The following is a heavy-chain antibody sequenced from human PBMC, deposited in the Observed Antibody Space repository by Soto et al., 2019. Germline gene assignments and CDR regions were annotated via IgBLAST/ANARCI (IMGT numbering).Heavy chain of an antibody. Sequence: PSETLSLTCTVSGGSISSYYWSWIRQPPGKGLELIGYIYYSGSANYNPPLKSRVTISVDTSKNQFSLKLSSVTAADTAVYYCARAGSYGYGLYFDYWGQGTLVTVSS. D-gene: IGHD5-18*01. CDR3: ARAGSYGYGLYFDY. J-gene: IGHJ4*02. CDR2: IYYSGSA. V-gene: IGHV4-59*08. CDR1: GGSISSYY.